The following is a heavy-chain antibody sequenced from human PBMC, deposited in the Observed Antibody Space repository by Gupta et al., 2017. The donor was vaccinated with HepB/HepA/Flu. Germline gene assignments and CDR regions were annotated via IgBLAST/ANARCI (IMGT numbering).Heavy chain of an antibody. J-gene: IGHJ6*03. D-gene: IGHD3-3*02. V-gene: IGHV3-23*01. CDR2: IGTDLRT. CDR1: GFTFGGNA. Sequence: EVQLLESGGGLVQPGGSLRLSCAASGFTFGGNAMSWVRQAPGKGLEWVSGIGTDLRTHYADSVKGRVTISRDNSKNTVYLQMNSLRAEDTAVYDCAKDLHFWSAMDVWGKGTTVTVSS. CDR3: AKDLHFWSAMDV.